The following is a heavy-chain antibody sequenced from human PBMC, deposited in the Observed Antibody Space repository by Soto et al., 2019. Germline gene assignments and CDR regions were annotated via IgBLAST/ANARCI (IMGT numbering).Heavy chain of an antibody. D-gene: IGHD1-26*01. Sequence: EVQLVQSGAEVKKPGESLTISCKGSGYTFTTYWIGWVRQMPGKGLEWMGIIYPGDSDTRYSPSFQSQVTISADKSISTAYLQWSSLKASDTAMYYCSRQVDHTLSNAMDVWGQGTTVTVSS. V-gene: IGHV5-51*01. CDR3: SRQVDHTLSNAMDV. CDR1: GYTFTTYW. CDR2: IYPGDSDT. J-gene: IGHJ6*02.